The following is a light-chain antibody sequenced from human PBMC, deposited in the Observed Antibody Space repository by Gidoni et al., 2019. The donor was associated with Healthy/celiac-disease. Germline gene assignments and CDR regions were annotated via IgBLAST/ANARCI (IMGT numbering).Light chain of an antibody. Sequence: DIQFIHSPSSLSASVGDKITITCRASQSISSYLNWYQQKPGKAPKLLIYAASSLQREVPSRLSGSGSGTEFTLTISRLQPGDFATYYSQQSYSTPPYTFGQGTKLEIK. CDR3: QQSYSTPPYT. CDR1: QSISSY. CDR2: AAS. J-gene: IGKJ2*01. V-gene: IGKV1-39*01.